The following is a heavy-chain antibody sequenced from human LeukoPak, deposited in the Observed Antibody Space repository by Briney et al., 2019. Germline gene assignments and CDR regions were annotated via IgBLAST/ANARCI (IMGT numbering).Heavy chain of an antibody. J-gene: IGHJ3*02. CDR2: IWYDGSNK. V-gene: IGHV3-33*01. CDR3: ARARSGPLGAFDI. D-gene: IGHD2-15*01. Sequence: PGGALRLSCAASGFTFSSYGMHWVRQAPGKGLEWVAVIWYDGSNKYYADSVNGRFTISRDNSKNTLYLQMNSLRAEDTAVYYCARARSGPLGAFDIWGQGTMVTVSS. CDR1: GFTFSSYG.